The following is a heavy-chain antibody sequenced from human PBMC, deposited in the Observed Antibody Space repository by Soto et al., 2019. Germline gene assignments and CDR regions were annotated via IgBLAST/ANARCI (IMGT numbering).Heavy chain of an antibody. J-gene: IGHJ6*03. Sequence: GGSLRLSCAASGFTFSSYAMSWVRQAPGKGLEWVSVIYSGGSTYYADSVKGRFTISRDNSKNTLYLQMNSLRAEDTAVYYCANLSNTMYYMDVWGKGTKVTVSS. CDR1: GFTFSSYA. V-gene: IGHV3-66*01. CDR2: IYSGGST. D-gene: IGHD3-3*01. CDR3: ANLSNTMYYMDV.